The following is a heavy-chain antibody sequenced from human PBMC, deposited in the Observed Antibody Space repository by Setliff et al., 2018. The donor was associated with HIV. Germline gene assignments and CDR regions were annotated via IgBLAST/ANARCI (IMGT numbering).Heavy chain of an antibody. D-gene: IGHD3-16*01. CDR2: IYKNGDT. J-gene: IGHJ4*02. V-gene: IGHV4-31*03. CDR3: ARGGRKDLTDN. CDR1: GDSVTSGGYF. Sequence: SETLSLTCTVSGDSVTSGGYFWIWIRQHPGQGLEWMGYIYKNGDTYYNLSLKSRMTISLDTSKNQFFLKLNSVTAADTAVYYCARGGRKDLTDNWGQGTLVTVS.